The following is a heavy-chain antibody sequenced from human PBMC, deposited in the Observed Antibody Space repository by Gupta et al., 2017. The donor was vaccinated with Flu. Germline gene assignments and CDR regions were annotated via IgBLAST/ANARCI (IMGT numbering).Heavy chain of an antibody. CDR3: AKERQTYFDY. J-gene: IGHJ4*02. CDR1: SYA. V-gene: IGHV3-23*01. CDR2: ISGSGGST. Sequence: SYAMSWVLQAPGKGLEWVSAISGSGGSTYYEDSVKGLLTISKDNTKNTLYLKMNSLRAEDTAVYYCAKERQTYFDYWGQGTLVTVSS. D-gene: IGHD1-1*01.